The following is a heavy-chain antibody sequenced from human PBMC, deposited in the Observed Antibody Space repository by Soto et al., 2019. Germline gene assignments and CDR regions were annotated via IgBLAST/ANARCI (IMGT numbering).Heavy chain of an antibody. V-gene: IGHV4-34*01. CDR2: INHSGST. Sequence: QVQLRQWGAGRLKPSETLSLTCAVDGGSFSGYCWSWIRQSPGKGLEWIGEINHSGSTNYNPSLKSRVTISVDTSKNQFSLKLSSVTAADTAVYYCARGRITFGGVKPFDPWGHGTLVTVSS. CDR3: ARGRITFGGVKPFDP. J-gene: IGHJ5*02. CDR1: GGSFSGYC. D-gene: IGHD3-16*01.